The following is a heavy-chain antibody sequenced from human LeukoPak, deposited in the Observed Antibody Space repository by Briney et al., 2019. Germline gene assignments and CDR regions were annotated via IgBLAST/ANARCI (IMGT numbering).Heavy chain of an antibody. D-gene: IGHD5-18*01. J-gene: IGHJ4*02. CDR1: GGSISSYY. V-gene: IGHV4-59*12. Sequence: PSETLSLTCTVSGGSISSYYWSWIRQPPGKGLEWIGHIYYSGSTNYNPSLKSRVTISVDTSKNQFSLKLSSVTAADTAVYYCAIVDTAMVSDYWGQGTLVTVSS. CDR2: IYYSGST. CDR3: AIVDTAMVSDY.